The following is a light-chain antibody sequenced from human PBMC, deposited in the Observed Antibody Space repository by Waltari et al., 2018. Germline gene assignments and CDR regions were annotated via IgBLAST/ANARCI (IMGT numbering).Light chain of an antibody. CDR1: SRDIGSYTL. Sequence: QSALTQPASVSGSPGQSITISCTGTSRDIGSYTLVSWYQQHPGKVPKLIIYEVIKRPSGISDRFSGSKSGNTASLTISGLQAEDEADYYCSSNAAGSSYVVFGGGTRLTVL. CDR2: EVI. CDR3: SSNAAGSSYVV. V-gene: IGLV2-23*02. J-gene: IGLJ2*01.